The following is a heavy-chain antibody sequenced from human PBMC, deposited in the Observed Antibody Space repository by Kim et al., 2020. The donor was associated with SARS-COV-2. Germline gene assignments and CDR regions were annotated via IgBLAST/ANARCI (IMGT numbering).Heavy chain of an antibody. V-gene: IGHV3-43*02. Sequence: GGSLRLSCAASGFTFDDYAMHWVRQAPGKGLEWVSLISGDGGSTYYADSVKGRFTISRDNSKNSLYLQMNSLRTEDTALYYCAKGTVSIAVAGRLNYYYGMHVWGQGPTVTVSS. J-gene: IGHJ6*02. CDR3: AKGTVSIAVAGRLNYYYGMHV. D-gene: IGHD6-19*01. CDR1: GFTFDDYA. CDR2: ISGDGGST.